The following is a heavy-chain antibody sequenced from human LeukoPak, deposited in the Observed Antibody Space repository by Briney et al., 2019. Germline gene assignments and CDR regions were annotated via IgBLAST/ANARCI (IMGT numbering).Heavy chain of an antibody. CDR3: AKDVGATDYYGMDV. D-gene: IGHD1-26*01. J-gene: IGHJ6*02. CDR1: GFTFNTYG. CDR2: ISYDGSKK. Sequence: PGGSLRLSCAASGFTFNTYGMHWVRQAPGKGLEWVAVISYDGSKKYYADSVKGRFTSSRDNSKNTLYLQMNSLRAEDTAVYYCAKDVGATDYYGMDVWGQGTTVTVSS. V-gene: IGHV3-30*18.